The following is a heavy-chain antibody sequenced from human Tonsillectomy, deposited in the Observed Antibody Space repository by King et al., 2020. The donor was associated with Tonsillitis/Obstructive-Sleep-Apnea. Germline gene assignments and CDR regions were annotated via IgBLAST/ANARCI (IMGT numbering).Heavy chain of an antibody. J-gene: IGHJ3*02. CDR3: TTGHGCSSPSCFFAFDI. Sequence: DVQLVESGGGLVKPGGSLRLSCAASGFIFNNAWMTWVRQAPGKGLEWVGRIKSKADGGTTDYAAPVKGRFTLSRDDSKNTVYLQMNSLKSEDTAVYYCTTGHGCSSPSCFFAFDIWGLGTMVTVSS. V-gene: IGHV3-15*01. D-gene: IGHD2-2*01. CDR1: GFIFNNAW. CDR2: IKSKADGGTT.